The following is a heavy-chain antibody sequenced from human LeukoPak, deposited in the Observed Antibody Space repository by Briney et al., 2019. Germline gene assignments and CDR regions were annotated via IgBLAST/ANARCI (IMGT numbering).Heavy chain of an antibody. V-gene: IGHV4-34*01. CDR1: GGSFSGYY. CDR3: ARPVYYDSSGYYANAFDI. D-gene: IGHD3-22*01. CDR2: INHSGST. J-gene: IGHJ3*02. Sequence: SETLSLTCAVYGGSFSGYYWSWIRQPPGKGLEWIGEINHSGSTNYNPSLKSRVTISVDTSKNQFSLKLSSVTAADTAVYYCARPVYYDSSGYYANAFDIWGQGTMVTVSS.